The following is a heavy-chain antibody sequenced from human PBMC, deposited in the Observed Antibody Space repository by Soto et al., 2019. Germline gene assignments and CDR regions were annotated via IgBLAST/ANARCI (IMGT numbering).Heavy chain of an antibody. Sequence: QVQLVQSGAEVKKPGASVKVSCKASGYTFTSYYMHWVRQAHGQGLEWMGIINPSGGSTSYAQKFKGRVTMTRDTSTSTVYMERSSLRSEDTAVYYCARDRGGYSSSWAIDYWGQGTLVTVSS. CDR3: ARDRGGYSSSWAIDY. D-gene: IGHD6-13*01. J-gene: IGHJ4*02. CDR1: GYTFTSYY. V-gene: IGHV1-46*01. CDR2: INPSGGST.